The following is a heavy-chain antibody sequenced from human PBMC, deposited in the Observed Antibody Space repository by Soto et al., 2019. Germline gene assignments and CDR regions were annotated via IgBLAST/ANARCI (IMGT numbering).Heavy chain of an antibody. CDR3: ARDREARPADSSGYYSYYFDY. J-gene: IGHJ4*02. D-gene: IGHD3-22*01. CDR1: GFTFSSYA. CDR2: ISYDGSNK. V-gene: IGHV3-30-3*01. Sequence: GGSLRLSCAASGFTFSSYAMHWVRQAPGKGLEWVAVISYDGSNKYYADSVKGRFTISRDNSKNTLYLQMNSLRAEDTAVYYCARDREARPADSSGYYSYYFDYWGQGTLVTVSS.